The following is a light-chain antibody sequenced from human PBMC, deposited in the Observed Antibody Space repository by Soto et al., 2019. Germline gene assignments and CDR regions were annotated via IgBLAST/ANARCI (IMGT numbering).Light chain of an antibody. V-gene: IGLV2-14*01. CDR2: DVS. Sequence: QSALTQPASVSGSPGQSITISCTGTSSDVGGYNYVSWYQQHPGKATKLMIYDVSNRPSGVSNRFSGSKSGNTASLTISGLQAEDEADYYCSSYTSSSTLPYVFGTGTKLTVL. J-gene: IGLJ1*01. CDR1: SSDVGGYNY. CDR3: SSYTSSSTLPYV.